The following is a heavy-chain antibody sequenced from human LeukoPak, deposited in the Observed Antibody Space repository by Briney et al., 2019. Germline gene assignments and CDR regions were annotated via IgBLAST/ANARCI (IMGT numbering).Heavy chain of an antibody. CDR3: ARFALKTPPTD. CDR1: GFTFSTYS. CDR2: ISSSSTYI. V-gene: IGHV3-21*01. J-gene: IGHJ4*02. Sequence: SGGSLRLSCAASGFTFSTYSMNWVRQAPRKGLEWVSSISSSSTYIYYADSVKGRFTISRDNAKNSLFLQMNSLRAEDTAVYYCARFALKTPPTDWGQGTLVTVSS.